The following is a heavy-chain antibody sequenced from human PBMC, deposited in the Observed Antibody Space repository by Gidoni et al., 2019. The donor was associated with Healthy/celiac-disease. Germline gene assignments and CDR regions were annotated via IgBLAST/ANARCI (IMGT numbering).Heavy chain of an antibody. D-gene: IGHD3-10*01. CDR3: ATLRWFGEDGRDV. V-gene: IGHV3-7*03. CDR2: IKQEGSEK. J-gene: IGHJ6*02. Sequence: EVQLVESGGGLVQPGGSLRLSCAASGFPFSSYWMRWVRQAPGKGMEGVANIKQEGSEKYYVDSVKGRFTSARDNAKNSLYLQMNSMRAEDTAVYYCATLRWFGEDGRDVWGQGTTVTVSS. CDR1: GFPFSSYW.